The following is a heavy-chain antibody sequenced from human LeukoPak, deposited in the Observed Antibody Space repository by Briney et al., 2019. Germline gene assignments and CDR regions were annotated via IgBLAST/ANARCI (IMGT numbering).Heavy chain of an antibody. V-gene: IGHV1-2*02. Sequence: EASVKVSCKASGYTFTGYYMHWVRQAPGQGLEWMGWINPNSGGTNYAQKFQGRVTMTRDTSISTAYMELSRLRSDDTAVYYCARDLSRTAMVHYYYYYMDVWGKGTTVTVSS. CDR2: INPNSGGT. D-gene: IGHD5-18*01. CDR3: ARDLSRTAMVHYYYYYMDV. CDR1: GYTFTGYY. J-gene: IGHJ6*03.